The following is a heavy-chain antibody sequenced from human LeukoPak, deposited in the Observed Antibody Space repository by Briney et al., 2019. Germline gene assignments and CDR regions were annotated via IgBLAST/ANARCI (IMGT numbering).Heavy chain of an antibody. V-gene: IGHV5-51*01. CDR1: GDSFTTSW. CDR2: IYLGDSDT. J-gene: IGHJ4*02. CDR3: VRHRSWNYDY. Sequence: GESLKISCKGSGDSFTTSWIGWVRQMPGKGLEWMGIIYLGDSDTRYSPSFQGQVTISADKSINTAYLQWSSLKASDTAMYYCVRHRSWNYDYWGQGTLVTVSS. D-gene: IGHD1-26*01.